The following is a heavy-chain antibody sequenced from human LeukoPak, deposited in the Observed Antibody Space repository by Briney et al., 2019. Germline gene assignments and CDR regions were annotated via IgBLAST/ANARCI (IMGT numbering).Heavy chain of an antibody. CDR3: ASDYGSGRSDY. V-gene: IGHV4-59*01. CDR2: MYYSGSS. J-gene: IGHJ4*02. CDR1: GGSISSYY. D-gene: IGHD3-10*01. Sequence: SETLSLTCSVSGGSISSYYWSWIRQPPGKGLEWIGYMYYSGSSNYNPSLKSRVTISADTSNHQFSLKLSSVTAADTAVYYCASDYGSGRSDYWGQGILVTVSS.